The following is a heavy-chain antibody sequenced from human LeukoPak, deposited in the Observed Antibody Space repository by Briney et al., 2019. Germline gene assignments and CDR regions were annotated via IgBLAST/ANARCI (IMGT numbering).Heavy chain of an antibody. CDR1: GGSISSSSYY. J-gene: IGHJ4*02. CDR3: ARDSPNNNIVVVPAAFDY. V-gene: IGHV4-39*07. CDR2: IYYSGST. D-gene: IGHD2-2*01. Sequence: PSETLSLTRTVSGGSISSSSYYWGWIRQPPGKGLEWIGSIYYSGSTYYNPSLKSRVTISVDTSKNQFSLKLSSVTAADTAVYYCARDSPNNNIVVVPAAFDYWGQGTLVTVSS.